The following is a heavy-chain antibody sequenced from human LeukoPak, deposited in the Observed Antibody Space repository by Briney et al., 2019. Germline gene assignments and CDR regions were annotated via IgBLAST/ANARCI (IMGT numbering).Heavy chain of an antibody. CDR1: GGTFSSYA. CDR2: IIPIFGTA. V-gene: IGHV1-69*13. CDR3: ARALYGDYAEGAFDI. D-gene: IGHD4-17*01. Sequence: SVKVSCKASGGTFSSYAISWVRQAPGQGLEWMGGIIPIFGTANYAQKFQGRVTITADESTSTAYMELSRLRSEDTAVYYCARALYGDYAEGAFDIWGQGTMVTVSS. J-gene: IGHJ3*02.